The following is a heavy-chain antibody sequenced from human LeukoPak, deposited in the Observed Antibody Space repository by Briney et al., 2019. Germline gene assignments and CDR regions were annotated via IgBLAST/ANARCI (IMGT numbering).Heavy chain of an antibody. CDR3: ASTPTYYDFWSGYWH. V-gene: IGHV4-34*01. CDR1: GGSFSGYY. Sequence: KSSETLSLTCAVYGGSFSGYYWSWIRQPPGKGLEWIGEINHSGSTNYNPSLKSRVTISVDTSKNQFSLKLSSVTAADTAVYYCASTPTYYDFWSGYWHWGQGTLVTVSS. CDR2: INHSGST. D-gene: IGHD3-3*01. J-gene: IGHJ4*02.